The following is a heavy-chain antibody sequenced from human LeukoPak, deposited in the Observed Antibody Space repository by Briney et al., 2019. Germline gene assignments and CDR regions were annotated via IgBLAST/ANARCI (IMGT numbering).Heavy chain of an antibody. D-gene: IGHD3-22*01. J-gene: IGHJ6*02. CDR2: INHSGST. CDR3: ARDQYDYYDFSWADYGMDV. V-gene: IGHV4-34*01. Sequence: SETLSLTCAVYGGSFSGYYWSWIRQPPGKGLEWIGEINHSGSTNYNPSLKSRVTISLDTSKNQFSLKLSSVTAADTAVYYCARDQYDYYDFSWADYGMDVWGQGTTVTVSS. CDR1: GGSFSGYY.